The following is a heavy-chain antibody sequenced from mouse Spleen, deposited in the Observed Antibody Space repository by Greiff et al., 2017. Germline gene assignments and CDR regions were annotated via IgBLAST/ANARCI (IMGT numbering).Heavy chain of an antibody. Sequence: VQLQQPGAELVKPGASVKLSCKASGYTFTSYGMPWVRQRPGRGLEWIGRIGPNSGGTKYTEKVKGRATMTIDKAYSTAYMQMSSLTSEDSAVYYCAREDPYSMDYWGQGTSVTVSS. CDR2: IGPNSGGT. CDR3: AREDPYSMDY. CDR1: GYTFTSYG. V-gene: IGHV1-72*01. J-gene: IGHJ4*01.